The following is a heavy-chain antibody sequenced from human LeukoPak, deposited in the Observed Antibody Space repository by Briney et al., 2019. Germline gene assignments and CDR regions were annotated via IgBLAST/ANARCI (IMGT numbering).Heavy chain of an antibody. CDR3: AREDSELQSHAPLDY. J-gene: IGHJ4*02. Sequence: GASVKVSCKASGYTFTSYYMHWVRQAPGQGLEWMGIINPSGGSTSYAQKFQGRVTMTRDTSTSTVYMELSSLRSDDTAVYYCAREDSELQSHAPLDYWGQGTLVTVSS. CDR2: INPSGGST. V-gene: IGHV1-46*01. D-gene: IGHD1-7*01. CDR1: GYTFTSYY.